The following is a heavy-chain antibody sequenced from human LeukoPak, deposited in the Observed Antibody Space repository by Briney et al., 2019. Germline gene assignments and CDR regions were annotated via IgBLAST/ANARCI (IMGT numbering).Heavy chain of an antibody. CDR2: IYSDNT. D-gene: IGHD6-13*01. V-gene: IGHV3-53*01. CDR3: ARDRSYSSSWGHYYYYYYMDV. CDR1: GFTVSSNS. Sequence: GGSLRLSCTVSGFTVSSNSMSWVRQAPGKGLEWVSFIYSDNTHYSDSVKGRFTISRDNSKNTLYLQMNSLRAEDTAVYYCARDRSYSSSWGHYYYYYYMDVWGKGTTVTVSS. J-gene: IGHJ6*03.